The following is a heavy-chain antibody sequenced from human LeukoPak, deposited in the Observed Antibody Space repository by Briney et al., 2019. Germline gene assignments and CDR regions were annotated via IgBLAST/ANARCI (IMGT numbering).Heavy chain of an antibody. V-gene: IGHV4-39*01. CDR2: IYYSGST. CDR1: GGSISSSSYY. Sequence: SETLSLTCTVSGGSISSSSYYWGWIRQPPGKGLEWIGSIYYSGSTYYNPSLKSRVTISVDTSKNQFSLKLSSVTAADTAVYYCARRAREDYYGSGSYYNHFYYFDYWGQGTLVTVSS. D-gene: IGHD3-10*01. J-gene: IGHJ4*02. CDR3: ARRAREDYYGSGSYYNHFYYFDY.